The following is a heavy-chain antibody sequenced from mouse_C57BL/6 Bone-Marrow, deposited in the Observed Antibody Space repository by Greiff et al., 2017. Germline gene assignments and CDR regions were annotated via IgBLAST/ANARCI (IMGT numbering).Heavy chain of an antibody. D-gene: IGHD1-1*01. CDR2: INPYNGGT. V-gene: IGHV1-19*01. CDR1: GYTFTDYY. CDR3: ARPSYYYGSSPPTAYFDV. Sequence: VQLQQSGPVLVKPGASVKMSCKASGYTFTDYYMNWVKQSHGKSLEWIGVINPYNGGTSYNQKFKGKATLTVDKSSSTAYMELNSLTSEDSAVYYCARPSYYYGSSPPTAYFDVWGTGTTVTVSS. J-gene: IGHJ1*03.